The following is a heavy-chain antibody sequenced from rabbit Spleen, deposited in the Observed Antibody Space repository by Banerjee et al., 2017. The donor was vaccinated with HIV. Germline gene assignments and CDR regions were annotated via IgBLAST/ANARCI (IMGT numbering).Heavy chain of an antibody. V-gene: IGHV1S7*01. CDR2: IDPVFGIT. CDR1: GFTLSSYY. Sequence: QLVESGGGLVQPGGSLKLSCKASGFTLSSYYMNWVRQAPGKGLEWIGYIDPVFGITYYANWVNGRFSISRENAQNTVYLQLNSLTAADTATYFCARGGGLWGQGTLVTVS. J-gene: IGHJ6*01. CDR3: ARGGGL.